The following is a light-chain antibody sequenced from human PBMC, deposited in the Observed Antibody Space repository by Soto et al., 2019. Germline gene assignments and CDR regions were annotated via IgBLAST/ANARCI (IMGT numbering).Light chain of an antibody. V-gene: IGKV1-5*01. Sequence: DIQMTQSPSTLSAPVGDRVTITCRASQSISSWLAWYQQKPGKAPKLLIYDASSLESGVPSRFSGSGSGTEFTLTISSLQPDDFATYYCQQYNSYSITFGQGTRMEIK. CDR3: QQYNSYSIT. J-gene: IGKJ5*01. CDR1: QSISSW. CDR2: DAS.